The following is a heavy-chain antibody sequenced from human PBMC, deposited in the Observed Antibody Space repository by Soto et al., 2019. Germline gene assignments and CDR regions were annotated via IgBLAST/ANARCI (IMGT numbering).Heavy chain of an antibody. V-gene: IGHV1-3*01. J-gene: IGHJ1*01. D-gene: IGHD6-19*01. CDR1: GYTFTSYA. CDR3: ARAAGSGWGHRGFLAYFQH. Sequence: QVQLVQSGAEVKKPGASVKVSCKASGYTFTSYAMHWVRQAPGQRREWMGWINAGNGNTKYSQKFQGRVTITRDTSASTAYMELSSLRSEDTAVYYCARAAGSGWGHRGFLAYFQHWGQGTLVTVSS. CDR2: INAGNGNT.